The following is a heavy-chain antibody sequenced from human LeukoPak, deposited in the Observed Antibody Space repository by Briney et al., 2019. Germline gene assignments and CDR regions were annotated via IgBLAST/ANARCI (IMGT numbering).Heavy chain of an antibody. CDR2: ISSSSSYI. CDR1: GFTFSSYS. V-gene: IGHV3-21*01. J-gene: IGHJ5*02. D-gene: IGHD5-12*01. Sequence: GGSLRLSCAASGFTFSSYSMNWVRQAPGKGLEWVSSISSSSSYIYYADSVKGRFTISRDNAKNSLYLQMNSLRAEDTAVYYCARDPNHMVASPGGQEPLVTVSS. CDR3: ARDPNHMVASP.